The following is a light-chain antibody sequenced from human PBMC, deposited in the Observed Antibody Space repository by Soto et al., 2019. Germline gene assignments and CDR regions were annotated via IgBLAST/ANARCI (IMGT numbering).Light chain of an antibody. J-gene: IGKJ1*01. CDR2: GAS. CDR1: QSVSSSY. V-gene: IGKV3-20*01. CDR3: QHYET. Sequence: EIVLTQSPGTLSLSPGERATLSCRASQSVSSSYLAWYQQKPGQAPGLLIFGASSRATGIPDRFSGSGSGTDFTLTISRLEPEDFAVYYCQHYETFGQGTKVEIK.